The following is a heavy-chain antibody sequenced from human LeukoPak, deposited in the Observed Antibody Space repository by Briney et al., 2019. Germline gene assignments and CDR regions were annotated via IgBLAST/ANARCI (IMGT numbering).Heavy chain of an antibody. CDR2: IKYDGTHT. Sequence: GGSLRLSCVASGIIFSSYWMAWVRHAPGKGLGWVPNIKYDGTHTFYADSVQGRFTISRDNAKNSLFLELSSLRADDTAVYFCASSHDSSGNDWGQGTLVAVSS. V-gene: IGHV3-7*01. CDR1: GIIFSSYW. CDR3: ASSHDSSGND. D-gene: IGHD3-22*01. J-gene: IGHJ4*02.